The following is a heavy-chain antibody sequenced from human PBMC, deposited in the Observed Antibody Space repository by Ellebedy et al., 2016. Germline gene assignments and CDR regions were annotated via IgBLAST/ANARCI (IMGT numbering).Heavy chain of an antibody. CDR2: ISFDGGTK. Sequence: GGSLRLSXAAPGFTFSRYAVHWVRQAPGKGLEWVATISFDGGTKYYADSVKGRFTISRDNTKNSLYLQMNSLRGEDTAVYYCVRDGTGGWYFDHWGQGTQVTVSS. D-gene: IGHD6-19*01. J-gene: IGHJ4*02. CDR1: GFTFSRYA. CDR3: VRDGTGGWYFDH. V-gene: IGHV3-30-3*01.